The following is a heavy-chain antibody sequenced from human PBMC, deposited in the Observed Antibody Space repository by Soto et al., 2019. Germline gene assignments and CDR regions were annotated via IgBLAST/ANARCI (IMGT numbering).Heavy chain of an antibody. CDR2: INLNSGDT. Sequence: ASVKVSCKTSGDTSTDSSMHWVRQAPGQGLEWMGWINLNSGDTNYAEKFRGRVTMTRDTSIITAYMELTRLKSDDTAVYYCARDLGGYDLYGPDTWGQGTLVTVS. D-gene: IGHD5-12*01. CDR1: GDTSTDSS. J-gene: IGHJ5*02. V-gene: IGHV1-2*02. CDR3: ARDLGGYDLYGPDT.